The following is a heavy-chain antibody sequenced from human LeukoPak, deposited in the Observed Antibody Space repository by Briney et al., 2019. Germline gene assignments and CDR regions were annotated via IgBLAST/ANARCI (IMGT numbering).Heavy chain of an antibody. CDR2: INDRGTHT. Sequence: GGSLRLSCTPSGFTFSNNAMTWVRQAPGKGLEWVSSINDRGTHTYYTDSVRGRFTISRDNFNNRLFLQMDSLRAGDTAFYYCARCPRDNCRGGFDYWGQGALVTVSS. CDR1: GFTFSNNA. D-gene: IGHD1-1*01. V-gene: IGHV3-23*01. J-gene: IGHJ4*02. CDR3: ARCPRDNCRGGFDY.